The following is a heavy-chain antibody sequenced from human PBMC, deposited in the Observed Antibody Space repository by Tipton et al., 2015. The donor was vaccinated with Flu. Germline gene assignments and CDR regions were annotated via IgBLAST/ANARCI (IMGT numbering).Heavy chain of an antibody. D-gene: IGHD1-26*01. CDR1: GGSISSYY. V-gene: IGHV4-59*01. CDR2: IYYSGST. CDR3: ARAPDSIVGATVFDY. J-gene: IGHJ4*02. Sequence: TLSLTCTVSGGSISSYYWSWIRQPPGKGLEWIGDIYYSGSTNYNPALKSRVTIAVDTSKNQFSLKLSSVTAADTAVYYCARAPDSIVGATVFDYWGQGTLVTVSS.